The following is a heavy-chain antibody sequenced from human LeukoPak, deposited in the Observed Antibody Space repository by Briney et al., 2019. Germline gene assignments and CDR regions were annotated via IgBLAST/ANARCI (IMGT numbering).Heavy chain of an antibody. CDR3: AREHSNAFDI. CDR2: IYYSGSST. CDR1: GGSINSDY. J-gene: IGHJ3*02. Sequence: PSETLSLTCTVSGGSINSDYWSWVRQPPGKGLEWIGYIYYSGSSTNYNPSLKSRVTISVDTSKNQFSLKLSSVTAADTAVYYCAREHSNAFDIWGQGTMVTVSS. V-gene: IGHV4-59*12.